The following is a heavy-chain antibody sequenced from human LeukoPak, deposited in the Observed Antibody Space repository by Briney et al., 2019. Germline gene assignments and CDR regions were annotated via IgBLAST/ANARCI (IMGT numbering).Heavy chain of an antibody. V-gene: IGHV4-4*09. CDR1: GGSISSYY. CDR3: ARLGLYYDFWSGYLGYNWFDP. Sequence: SETLSLTCTVSGGSISSYYWSWIRQPPGKGLEWIGYIYTSGSTNYNPSLKSRVPISVDTSKNQCSLKLSSVTAADTAVYYCARLGLYYDFWSGYLGYNWFDPWGQGTLVTVSS. D-gene: IGHD3-3*01. CDR2: IYTSGST. J-gene: IGHJ5*02.